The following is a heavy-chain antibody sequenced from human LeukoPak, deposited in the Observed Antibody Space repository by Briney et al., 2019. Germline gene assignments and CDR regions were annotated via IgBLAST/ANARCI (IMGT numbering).Heavy chain of an antibody. CDR1: GGTFISYA. CDR2: IIPIFGTA. Sequence: SVTDSCKASGGTFISYAISWVRQAPGQGLEWMGGIIPIFGTANYAQKFQGRVTITADKSTSTAYMELSSLRSEDTAVYYCARGAWGYYYYMDVGGKGTTVTVS. J-gene: IGHJ6*03. V-gene: IGHV1-69*06. CDR3: ARGAWGYYYYMDV. D-gene: IGHD3-16*01.